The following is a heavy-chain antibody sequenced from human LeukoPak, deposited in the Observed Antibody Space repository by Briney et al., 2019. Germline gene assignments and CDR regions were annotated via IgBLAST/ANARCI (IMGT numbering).Heavy chain of an antibody. D-gene: IGHD3-10*01. CDR3: AKGGVVRGDNYNFDY. CDR2: IYSSGST. V-gene: IGHV4-31*03. CDR1: VDSTSIDDYH. J-gene: IGHJ4*02. Sequence: SQTLSLTCTLSVDSTSIDDYHCRSICQHPGRGLEWLGYIYSSGSTYYHPSLMSRVTISVDTSKNQFSLKLTSLTDAHTAVYYCAKGGVVRGDNYNFDYWGQGTLGTVSS.